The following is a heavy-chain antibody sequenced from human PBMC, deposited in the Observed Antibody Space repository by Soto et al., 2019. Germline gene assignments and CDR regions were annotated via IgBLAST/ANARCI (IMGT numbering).Heavy chain of an antibody. CDR1: GYTFTGYY. V-gene: IGHV1-2*04. CDR2: INPNSGGT. J-gene: IGHJ4*02. CDR3: ARGPKDCSGGSCYIGEVDY. D-gene: IGHD2-15*01. Sequence: QVQLVQSGAEVKKPGASVKVSCKASGYTFTGYYMHWVRQAPGQGLEWMGWINPNSGGTNYAQKFQGWVTMTRDTSISTAYMELSRLRSDDTAVYYCARGPKDCSGGSCYIGEVDYWGRGTLVTVSS.